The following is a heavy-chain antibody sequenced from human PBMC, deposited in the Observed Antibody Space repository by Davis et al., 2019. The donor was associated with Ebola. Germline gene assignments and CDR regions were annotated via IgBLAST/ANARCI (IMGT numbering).Heavy chain of an antibody. CDR2: INPHNGNT. CDR3: ARAQFPTTSDH. Sequence: AASVKVSCKASGYTFTSYGISWVRQAPGQGLEWMGWINPHNGNTNYAPNVQGRVTMTTDTSPSTAYLEVGSLRSDDTAVFYCARAQFPTTSDHWGQGTLVTVSS. V-gene: IGHV1-18*04. D-gene: IGHD1-1*01. CDR1: GYTFTSYG. J-gene: IGHJ4*02.